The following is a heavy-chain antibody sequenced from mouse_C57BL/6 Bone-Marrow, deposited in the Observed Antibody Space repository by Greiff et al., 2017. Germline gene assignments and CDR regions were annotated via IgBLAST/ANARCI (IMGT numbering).Heavy chain of an antibody. Sequence: EVKLVESGGGLVKPGGSLKLSCAASGFTFSDYGMHWVRQAPEKGLEWVAYISSGSSTIYYADTVKGRFTISRDNAKNTLFLQMTSLRSEDTAMYYCARSDITTVVDWYFDVWGTGTTVTVSS. CDR3: ARSDITTVVDWYFDV. D-gene: IGHD1-1*01. J-gene: IGHJ1*03. V-gene: IGHV5-17*01. CDR1: GFTFSDYG. CDR2: ISSGSSTI.